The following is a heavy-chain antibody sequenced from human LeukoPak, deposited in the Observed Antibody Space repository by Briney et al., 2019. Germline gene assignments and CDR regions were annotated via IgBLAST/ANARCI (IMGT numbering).Heavy chain of an antibody. CDR2: INHSGSA. D-gene: IGHD3-10*01. V-gene: IGHV4-34*01. J-gene: IGHJ5*02. CDR3: ARQTMVRRWFDP. Sequence: PSETLSLTCAVSGGSFSGYYWTWIRQPPGKGLEWIGEINHSGSANYNPSLKSRVTISVDTSKNQFSLKLSSVTAADTAVYYCARQTMVRRWFDPWGQGTLVTVSS. CDR1: GGSFSGYY.